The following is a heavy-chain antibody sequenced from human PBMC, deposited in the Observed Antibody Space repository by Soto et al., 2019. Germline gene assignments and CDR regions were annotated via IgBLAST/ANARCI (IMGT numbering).Heavy chain of an antibody. CDR1: GFIFSSYS. D-gene: IGHD5-18*01. Sequence: EVQLLESGGGPGKPGGSLRLSCAASGFIFSSYSMNWVRQAPGKGLEWVSSISSFSSYIYYADSVKGRFTVSRDNAQNSLYLQMNSLRADDTAVYYCARKGSYGYSQWGQGTLVTVSS. CDR3: ARKGSYGYSQ. V-gene: IGHV3-21*01. CDR2: ISSFSSYI. J-gene: IGHJ4*02.